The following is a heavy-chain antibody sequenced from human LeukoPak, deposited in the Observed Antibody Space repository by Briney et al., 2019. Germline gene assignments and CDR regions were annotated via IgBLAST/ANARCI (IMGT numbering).Heavy chain of an antibody. Sequence: ASVKVSCKASGYTFTGYYIFWVRQAPGQGLEWMGWIHPNSGGTNYAQKFQGRVTMTRDTSISTAYMELSRLRSDDTAVYYCARDLSPTVTTGYWGQGTLVTVSS. J-gene: IGHJ4*02. V-gene: IGHV1-2*02. D-gene: IGHD4-17*01. CDR2: IHPNSGGT. CDR3: ARDLSPTVTTGY. CDR1: GYTFTGYY.